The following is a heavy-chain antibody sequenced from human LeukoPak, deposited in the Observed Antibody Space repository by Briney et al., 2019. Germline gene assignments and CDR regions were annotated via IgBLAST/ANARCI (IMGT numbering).Heavy chain of an antibody. V-gene: IGHV4-4*07. J-gene: IGHJ4*02. CDR3: AGSENYYDSSGYYRISFDY. D-gene: IGHD3-22*01. Sequence: SETLSLTCTVSGGSFSNYYWSWVRQPAGKGLEWIGHIYGSGTTRYNPSLKSRVTISVDTSKNQFSLKLSSVTAADTAVYYCAGSENYYDSSGYYRISFDYWGQGTLVTVSS. CDR1: GGSFSNYY. CDR2: IYGSGTT.